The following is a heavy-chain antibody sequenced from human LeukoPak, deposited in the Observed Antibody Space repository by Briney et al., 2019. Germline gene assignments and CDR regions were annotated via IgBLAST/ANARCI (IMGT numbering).Heavy chain of an antibody. D-gene: IGHD2-15*01. CDR3: ASITRSVTPPGGY. CDR2: ISYDGINK. V-gene: IGHV3-30*03. CDR1: GFIFGSYG. J-gene: IGHJ4*02. Sequence: GGSLRLSYAASGFIFGSYGMHWVRPAPGKVLEWVAVISYDGINKYYADSVKDRFTISRDNPKNMLYLQMNSLRAEDTAVYYCASITRSVTPPGGYWGQGTLVTVSS.